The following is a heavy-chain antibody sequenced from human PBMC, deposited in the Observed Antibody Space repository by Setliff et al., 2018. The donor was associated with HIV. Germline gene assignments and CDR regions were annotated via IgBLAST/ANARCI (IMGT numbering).Heavy chain of an antibody. V-gene: IGHV1-18*04. J-gene: IGHJ4*02. CDR3: ARDRSGYDSSDY. D-gene: IGHD5-12*01. Sequence: ASVKVSCKASGYTFTDNYIHWVRQAPGQGLEWMAWINSATGGTNYAQKLQGRVTMTTDTSTSTAYMELRTLRSDDTAVYYCARDRSGYDSSDYWGQGTLVTVSS. CDR1: GYTFTDNY. CDR2: INSATGGT.